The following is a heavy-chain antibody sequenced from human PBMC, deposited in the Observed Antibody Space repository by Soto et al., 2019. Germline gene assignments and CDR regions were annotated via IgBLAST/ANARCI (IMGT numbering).Heavy chain of an antibody. V-gene: IGHV1-69*13. CDR2: IIPIFGTA. Sequence: GASVKVSGKASGGTFSSYAISWVRQAPGQGLEWMGGIIPIFGTANYAQKFQGRVTITADESTSTAYMELSSLRSEDTAVYYCARFDCSSTSSCWFDPRGKGTLVTVSS. D-gene: IGHD2-2*01. J-gene: IGHJ5*02. CDR3: ARFDCSSTSSCWFDP. CDR1: GGTFSSYA.